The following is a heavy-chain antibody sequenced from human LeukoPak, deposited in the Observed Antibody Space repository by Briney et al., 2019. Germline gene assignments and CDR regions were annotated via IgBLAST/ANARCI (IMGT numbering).Heavy chain of an antibody. D-gene: IGHD3-16*02. Sequence: SETLSLTCAVYGGSFSGYYWRWIRQPPGKGLEWIGEINHSGSTNYNPSLKSRVTISVDTSKNQFSLKLSSVTAADTAVYYWARGRNDYVWGSYRPYNCFDPWGQGTLVTVSS. CDR3: ARGRNDYVWGSYRPYNCFDP. V-gene: IGHV4-34*01. CDR1: GGSFSGYY. CDR2: INHSGST. J-gene: IGHJ5*02.